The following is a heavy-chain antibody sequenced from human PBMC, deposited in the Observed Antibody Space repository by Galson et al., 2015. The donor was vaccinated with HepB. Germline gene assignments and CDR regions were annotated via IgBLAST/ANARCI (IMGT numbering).Heavy chain of an antibody. J-gene: IGHJ3*02. D-gene: IGHD1-26*01. Sequence: SLRLSCAGSGFRFSNYWMTWARQAPGKGLEWVANIKEDGTEKQYGDSVKGRFTISRDNAKSSLYLQMNSLRAEDTAVYYCARDPWEPQYAAFDIWGQGTVVAVSS. CDR1: GFRFSNYW. CDR2: IKEDGTEK. V-gene: IGHV3-7*03. CDR3: ARDPWEPQYAAFDI.